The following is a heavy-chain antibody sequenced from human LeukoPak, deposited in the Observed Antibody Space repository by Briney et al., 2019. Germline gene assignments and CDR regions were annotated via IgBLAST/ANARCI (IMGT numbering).Heavy chain of an antibody. V-gene: IGHV3-23*01. Sequence: PGGSLRLSCAASGFTFSSYAMSWVRQAPGKGLEWVSGISGGGGRTYYADSVKGRFTISRDNSKNTLYLQMNSLRAEDTAVYYCVRDWGYDSSGYWQKYFDTWGQGTLVTVSS. J-gene: IGHJ4*02. CDR3: VRDWGYDSSGYWQKYFDT. D-gene: IGHD3-22*01. CDR1: GFTFSSYA. CDR2: ISGGGGRT.